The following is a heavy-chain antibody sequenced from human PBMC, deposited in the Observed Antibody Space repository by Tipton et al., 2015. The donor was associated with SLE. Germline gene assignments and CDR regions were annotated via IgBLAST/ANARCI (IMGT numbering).Heavy chain of an antibody. CDR3: ARGEGYCSGGSCCLDY. D-gene: IGHD2-15*01. J-gene: IGHJ4*02. V-gene: IGHV4-59*01. Sequence: LRLSCTVSGGSISSYYWNWIRQPPGKGLEWIAYIYYSGSTNYNPSLNSRVTISVDTSKNQFSLKLSSVTAADTAVYYCARGEGYCSGGSCCLDYWGQGTLVTVSS. CDR2: IYYSGST. CDR1: GGSISSYY.